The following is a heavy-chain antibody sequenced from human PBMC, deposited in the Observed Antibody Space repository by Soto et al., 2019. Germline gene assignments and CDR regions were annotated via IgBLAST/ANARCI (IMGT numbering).Heavy chain of an antibody. J-gene: IGHJ4*02. CDR1: GFTFSSYA. CDR2: ISGSGGST. Sequence: GGSLRLSCAASGFTFSSYAMSWVRQAPGKGLEWVSAISGSGGSTYYADSVKGRFTISRDNSKNTLYLQMNSLRAEDTAVYYCAKDYEPLFTGFLDYWGQGTLVTVSS. CDR3: AKDYEPLFTGFLDY. V-gene: IGHV3-23*01. D-gene: IGHD3-3*01.